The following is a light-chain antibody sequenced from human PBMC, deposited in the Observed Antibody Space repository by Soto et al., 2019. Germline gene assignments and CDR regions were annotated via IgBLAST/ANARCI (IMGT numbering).Light chain of an antibody. CDR2: DTS. Sequence: EIVMTQSPATLSVSPGERATLFCRASQSVTSKLAWYQQKPGQAPRLLIYDTSSRATGIPARFSGSGSGTEFTLTISSLQSEDFAVYYCQHYNDWRWTFGQGTKVEIK. CDR3: QHYNDWRWT. CDR1: QSVTSK. J-gene: IGKJ1*01. V-gene: IGKV3-15*01.